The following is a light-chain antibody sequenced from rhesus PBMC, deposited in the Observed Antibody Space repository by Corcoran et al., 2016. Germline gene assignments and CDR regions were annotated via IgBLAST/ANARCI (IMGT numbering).Light chain of an antibody. CDR1: QGITND. V-gene: IGKV1-25*01. CDR2: EAS. Sequence: DIQMTQSPSSLSASVGDRVTVTCRASQGITNDLAWYQQKPGETPKLLIYEASSLQSGIPSRFSGSGSGTDFTLTISSLQSEDVATYYCQHYYSTPLTFGGGTKVEIK. J-gene: IGKJ4*01. CDR3: QHYYSTPLT.